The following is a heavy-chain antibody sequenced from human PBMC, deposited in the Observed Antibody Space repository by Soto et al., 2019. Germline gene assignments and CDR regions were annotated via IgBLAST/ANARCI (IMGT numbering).Heavy chain of an antibody. V-gene: IGHV1-69*13. D-gene: IGHD3-3*01. J-gene: IGHJ6*02. Sequence: ASVKVSCKASGGTFSSYAISWVRQVPGQGLEWMGGIIPIFGTANYAQKFQGRVTITADESTSTAYMELSSLRSEDTAVYYCAGGAQDFWSGYYSYYYGMDVWGQGTTVTVSS. CDR2: IIPIFGTA. CDR1: GGTFSSYA. CDR3: AGGAQDFWSGYYSYYYGMDV.